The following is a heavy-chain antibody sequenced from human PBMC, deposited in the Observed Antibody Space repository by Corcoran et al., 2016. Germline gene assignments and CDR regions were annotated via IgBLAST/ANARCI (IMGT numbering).Heavy chain of an antibody. V-gene: IGHV1-2*02. J-gene: IGHJ4*02. CDR3: ARETPRDGGHEVDS. CDR2: INPNSGGT. CDR1: GYTFTGYY. Sequence: QVQLVQSGAEVKKPGASVKVSCQASGYTFTGYYIHWVRQAPGQGLEWMGWINPNSGGTNYGQKFQGRVTMTRDTSISTAYMELSRLTSDATALYYWARETPRDGGHEVDSWGQGTLVTVSS.